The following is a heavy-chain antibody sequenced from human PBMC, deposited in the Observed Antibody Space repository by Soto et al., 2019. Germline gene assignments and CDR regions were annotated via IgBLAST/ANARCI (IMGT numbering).Heavy chain of an antibody. CDR3: ARPIGGVIVIDAFDI. D-gene: IGHD3-16*02. J-gene: IGHJ3*02. CDR1: GYTFTSYD. CDR2: MNPNSGNT. V-gene: IGHV1-8*01. Sequence: ASVKVSCKASGYTFTSYDINWVRQATGQGLEWMGWMNPNSGNTGYAQKFQGRVTMTRNTSISTAYMELSSLRSDDTAVYYCARPIGGVIVIDAFDIWGQGTMVTVSS.